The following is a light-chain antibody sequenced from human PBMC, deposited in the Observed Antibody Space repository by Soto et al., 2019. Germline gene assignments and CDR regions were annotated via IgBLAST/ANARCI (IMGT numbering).Light chain of an antibody. CDR1: RSLVHSSGNTY. CDR2: EVS. Sequence: DIVMTQTPLSLPVTLGQPASISCRSSRSLVHSSGNTYLNWYHQRPGQPPRLLIHEVSNRFSGVPDRFSGSGAGTDFTLKISRVEAEDVGVYYCMQGTLWWTFGQGTKVEIK. CDR3: MQGTLWWT. J-gene: IGKJ1*01. V-gene: IGKV2-24*01.